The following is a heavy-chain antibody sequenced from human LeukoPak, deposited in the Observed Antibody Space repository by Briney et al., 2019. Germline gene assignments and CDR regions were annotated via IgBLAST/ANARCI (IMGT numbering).Heavy chain of an antibody. CDR2: VDHTGST. J-gene: IGHJ6*03. Sequence: SETLSLTCTVSGGSISSGSYYWVWIRQPPGKGLEWIGYVDHTGSTKFNPSLNGRVSISRDTSNNFFSLRLRSVTAADTAVYFCARGRVSSSTWYSTYYYFFYMDFWGKGTTVTVSS. V-gene: IGHV4-61*03. CDR1: GGSISSGSYY. D-gene: IGHD4-11*01. CDR3: ARGRVSSSTWYSTYYYFFYMDF.